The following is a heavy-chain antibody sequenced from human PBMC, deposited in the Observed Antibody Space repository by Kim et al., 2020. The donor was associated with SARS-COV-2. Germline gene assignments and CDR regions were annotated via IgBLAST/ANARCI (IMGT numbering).Heavy chain of an antibody. CDR1: GYTLTELS. CDR3: ATCPYDRSGYYFRSGAFDI. D-gene: IGHD3-22*01. CDR2: FDPEDGET. Sequence: ASVKVSCKVSGYTLTELSMHWVRQAPGKGLEWMGGFDPEDGETIYAQKFQGRVTMTEDTSTDTAYMELSSLRSEDTAVYYCATCPYDRSGYYFRSGAFDIWGQGTMVTVSS. J-gene: IGHJ3*02. V-gene: IGHV1-24*01.